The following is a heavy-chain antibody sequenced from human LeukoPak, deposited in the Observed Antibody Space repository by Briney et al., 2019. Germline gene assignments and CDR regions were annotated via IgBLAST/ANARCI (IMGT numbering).Heavy chain of an antibody. CDR1: GGSISTYY. Sequence: SETLSLTCTVSGGSISTYYWSWIRQPAGKALEWIGRMYISGETNYNPSLKSRVTVSLDTSKNQFPLKLSSVTAADTAVYYCARGPPPDFDCWGQGTLVTVSS. CDR3: ARGPPPDFDC. CDR2: MYISGET. V-gene: IGHV4-4*07. J-gene: IGHJ4*02.